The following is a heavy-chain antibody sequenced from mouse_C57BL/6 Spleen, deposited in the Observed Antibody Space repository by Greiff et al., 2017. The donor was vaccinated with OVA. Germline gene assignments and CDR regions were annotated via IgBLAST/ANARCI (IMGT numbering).Heavy chain of an antibody. Sequence: VQLKESGAELVKPGASVKMSCKASGYTFTTYPIEWMKQNHGKSLEWIGNFHPYNDDTKYNEKFKGTATLTVEKSSSTVYLELSRLTSDDSAVYDCARRDWDGTDAMDYWGQGTSVTVSS. CDR3: ARRDWDGTDAMDY. D-gene: IGHD4-1*01. CDR2: FHPYNDDT. V-gene: IGHV1-47*01. J-gene: IGHJ4*01. CDR1: GYTFTTYP.